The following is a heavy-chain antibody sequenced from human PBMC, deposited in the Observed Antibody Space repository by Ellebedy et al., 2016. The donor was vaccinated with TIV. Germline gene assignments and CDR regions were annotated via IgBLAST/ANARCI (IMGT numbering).Heavy chain of an antibody. V-gene: IGHV4-34*01. Sequence: SETLSLXCAVYGGSFSGYYWSWIRQPPGKGLEWIGEINHSGSTNYNPSLKSRVTISVDRSKNQFSLKLSSVTAADTAVYYCARGLGAAAGTARWFNPWGQGTLVTVSS. D-gene: IGHD6-13*01. CDR3: ARGLGAAAGTARWFNP. CDR2: INHSGST. CDR1: GGSFSGYY. J-gene: IGHJ5*02.